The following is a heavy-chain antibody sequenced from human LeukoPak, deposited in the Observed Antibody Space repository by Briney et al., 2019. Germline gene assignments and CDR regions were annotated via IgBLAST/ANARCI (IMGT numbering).Heavy chain of an antibody. D-gene: IGHD2-2*01. J-gene: IGHJ5*02. CDR3: ARGAPRYCSSTSCSGDNWFDP. Sequence: ASVKVSCTASGYTFTGYYMHWVRQAPGQGLEWMGWINPNSGGTNYAQKFQGRVTMTRDTSISTAFMELSRLRFDDTAVYYCARGAPRYCSSTSCSGDNWFDPWGQGTLVTVSS. CDR1: GYTFTGYY. CDR2: INPNSGGT. V-gene: IGHV1-2*02.